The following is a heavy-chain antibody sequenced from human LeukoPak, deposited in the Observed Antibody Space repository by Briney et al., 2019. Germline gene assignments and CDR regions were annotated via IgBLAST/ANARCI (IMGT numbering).Heavy chain of an antibody. D-gene: IGHD1-26*01. V-gene: IGHV1-2*04. Sequence: ASVKVSCKASGYTFTGYYMHWVRKAPGQGLEWMGWINPNSGGTNYAQKFQGWVTMTRDTSISTAYMELSRLRSDDTAVYYCARGSIVGATGPYDYWGQGTLVTVSS. CDR3: ARGSIVGATGPYDY. J-gene: IGHJ4*02. CDR2: INPNSGGT. CDR1: GYTFTGYY.